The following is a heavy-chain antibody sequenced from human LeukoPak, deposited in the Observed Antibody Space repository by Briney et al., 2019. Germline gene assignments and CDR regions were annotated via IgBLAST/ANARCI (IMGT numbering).Heavy chain of an antibody. V-gene: IGHV4-39*07. Sequence: SETLSLTCTVSGGSISNYYWGWIRQAPGKGLEWIGSIYHSGSTYYNPSLKSRVTISVDTSKNQFSLKLSSVTAADTAVYYCARVVGATYYFDYWGQGTLVTVSS. D-gene: IGHD1-26*01. J-gene: IGHJ4*02. CDR2: IYHSGST. CDR3: ARVVGATYYFDY. CDR1: GGSISNYY.